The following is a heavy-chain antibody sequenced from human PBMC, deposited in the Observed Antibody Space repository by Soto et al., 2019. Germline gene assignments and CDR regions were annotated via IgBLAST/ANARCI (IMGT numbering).Heavy chain of an antibody. CDR2: ISGSGGST. CDR3: AKDTTRDIVVVVAATFAFDI. Sequence: AGSLRLACAASGVTFSSYAMSWVRQAPGKGLEWVSAISGSGGSTYYADSVKGRFTISRDNSKNTLYLQMNSLRAEDTAVYYCAKDTTRDIVVVVAATFAFDIWGQGTMVTVSS. V-gene: IGHV3-23*01. J-gene: IGHJ3*02. D-gene: IGHD2-15*01. CDR1: GVTFSSYA.